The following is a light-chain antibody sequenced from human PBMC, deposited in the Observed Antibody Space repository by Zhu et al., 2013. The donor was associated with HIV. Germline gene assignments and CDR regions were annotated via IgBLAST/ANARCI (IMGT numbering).Light chain of an antibody. CDR2: HTS. V-gene: IGKV1-5*01. CDR1: QSLTPW. Sequence: DIQMTQSPSSVSASVGDRVTLTCRASQSLTPWLAWYQQKPGKAPKLLIYHTSTLEVGVPSRFSGSASGTEFTLTITSLHPDDFATYYCQQYNTYPVSFGGGTKVEIK. CDR3: QQYNTYPVS. J-gene: IGKJ4*01.